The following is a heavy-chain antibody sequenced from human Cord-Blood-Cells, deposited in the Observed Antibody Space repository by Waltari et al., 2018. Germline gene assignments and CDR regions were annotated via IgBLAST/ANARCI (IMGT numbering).Heavy chain of an antibody. CDR3: ASITLENSSSSDYFDY. J-gene: IGHJ4*02. CDR2: IIPILGIA. Sequence: QVQLVQSGAEVKKPGSSVKVSCKASGGTFSSYAISWVRQAPGQGLEWMGRIIPILGIANYAQKFQGRVTITADKSTSTAYMELSSLRSEDTAVYYCASITLENSSSSDYFDYWGQGTLVTVSS. CDR1: GGTFSSYA. V-gene: IGHV1-69*09. D-gene: IGHD6-6*01.